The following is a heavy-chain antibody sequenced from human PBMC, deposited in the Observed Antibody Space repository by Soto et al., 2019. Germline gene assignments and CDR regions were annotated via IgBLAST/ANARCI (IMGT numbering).Heavy chain of an antibody. V-gene: IGHV3-7*03. Sequence: GGSLRLSCAASGFTFSIYWMSWVRQAPGKGLEWVANIKQDGSEKNYVDSVKDRFTISRDNAKNYLYLQMNSLRAEDKAVYHCSRVGAGGNGPFDIWGQGTMVTV. CDR1: GFTFSIYW. CDR3: SRVGAGGNGPFDI. CDR2: IKQDGSEK. D-gene: IGHD2-8*01. J-gene: IGHJ3*02.